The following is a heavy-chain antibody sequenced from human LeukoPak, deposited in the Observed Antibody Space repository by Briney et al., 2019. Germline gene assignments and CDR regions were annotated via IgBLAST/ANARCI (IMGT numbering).Heavy chain of an antibody. CDR3: ASYTQSITGGPYFDY. V-gene: IGHV1-2*02. CDR2: INPNSGGT. Sequence: GASVKVSCKASGYTFTGYYMHWVRQAPGQGLEWMGWINPNSGGTNYAQKFQGRVTMTRDTSISTAYMELSRLRSDDTAVYYCASYTQSITGGPYFDYWGQGTLVTVSS. CDR1: GYTFTGYY. D-gene: IGHD1-20*01. J-gene: IGHJ4*02.